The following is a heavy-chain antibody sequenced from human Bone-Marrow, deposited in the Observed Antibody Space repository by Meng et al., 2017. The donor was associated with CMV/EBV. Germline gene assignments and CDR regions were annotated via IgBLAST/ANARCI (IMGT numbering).Heavy chain of an antibody. CDR1: AGSTSSYY. D-gene: IGHD3-3*01. CDR3: ATGHARGDFWSGYTPKYYYYGMDV. CDR2: IYYSGST. J-gene: IGHJ6*02. Sequence: LRLSCTVAAGSTSSYYWSWIRQPPAKGLEWIGYIYYSGSTDFNPSRKSRVTIAVDTSKNQFSPKRSSATAADTAVYYCATGHARGDFWSGYTPKYYYYGMDVWGQGTTVTVSS. V-gene: IGHV4-59*01.